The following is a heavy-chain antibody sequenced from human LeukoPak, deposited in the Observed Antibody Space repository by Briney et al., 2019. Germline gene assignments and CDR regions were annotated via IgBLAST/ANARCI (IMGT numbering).Heavy chain of an antibody. CDR2: IKQDGSEK. Sequence: PGGSLRLSCAASGFTFSSYWMSWVRQDPGKRLEWVANIKQDGSEKYYVDSVKGRFTISRDNAKNSLYLQMNRLRAEEAAVYYSASLGTDGLEGLLSYGEPRLVFDYWGQGTPVTVSS. CDR3: ASLGTDGLEGLLSYGEPRLVFDY. J-gene: IGHJ4*02. CDR1: GFTFSSYW. V-gene: IGHV3-7*01. D-gene: IGHD3-10*01.